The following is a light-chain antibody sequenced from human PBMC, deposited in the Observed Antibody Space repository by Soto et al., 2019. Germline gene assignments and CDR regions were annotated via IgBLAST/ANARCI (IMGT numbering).Light chain of an antibody. Sequence: DIQMTQSPSTLSASVGDRVTITCRASQSITSWLAWYQQKPGPAPKLLIYKASSLESGVPSRFSGSGSGTKFTLTISSLQPDDFATYYCQQYNSYSITFGQGTRLEIK. J-gene: IGKJ5*01. CDR2: KAS. V-gene: IGKV1-5*03. CDR3: QQYNSYSIT. CDR1: QSITSW.